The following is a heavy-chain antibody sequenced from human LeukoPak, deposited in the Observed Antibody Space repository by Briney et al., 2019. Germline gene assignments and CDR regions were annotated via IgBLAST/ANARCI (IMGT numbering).Heavy chain of an antibody. V-gene: IGHV3-30*02. CDR2: IRYDGSNK. J-gene: IGHJ4*02. Sequence: TGGSLRLSCAASGFTFSSYGMHWVRQAPGKGLEWVAFIRYDGSNKYYADSVKGRFTISRDNSENTLYLQMNSLRAEDTAVYYCARGYYDSSGYYGYWGQGTLVTVSS. D-gene: IGHD3-22*01. CDR1: GFTFSSYG. CDR3: ARGYYDSSGYYGY.